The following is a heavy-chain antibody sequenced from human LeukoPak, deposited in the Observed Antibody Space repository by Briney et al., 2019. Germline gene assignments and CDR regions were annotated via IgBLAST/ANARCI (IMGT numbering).Heavy chain of an antibody. CDR2: IYGEGNT. CDR1: GVAVRTSY. V-gene: IGHV3-53*01. Sequence: PGGSLRLSCAASGVAVRTSYMIWVRQAPGKGLEWVSVIYGEGNTYYADSVKGRFTISRDDSKNTLSLQMTSLRAADTAIYYCARDSTTWSRAGYWGQGTLVTVSS. CDR3: ARDSTTWSRAGY. J-gene: IGHJ4*02. D-gene: IGHD6-13*01.